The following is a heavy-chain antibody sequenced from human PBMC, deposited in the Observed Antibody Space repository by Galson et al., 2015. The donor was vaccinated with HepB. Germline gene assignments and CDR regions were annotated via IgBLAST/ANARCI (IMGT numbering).Heavy chain of an antibody. CDR1: GDSISGYY. V-gene: IGHV4-59*08. CDR3: ARQTGYRMFDY. D-gene: IGHD2-15*01. Sequence: ETLSLTCTVSGDSISGYYWSWIRQSPGKRLEWIGSMYYTGSTDYNPSLESRVTMSVDTSENQFSLKVNYVTAADTAIYYCARQTGYRMFDYWGQGIPVTVSP. J-gene: IGHJ4*02. CDR2: MYYTGST.